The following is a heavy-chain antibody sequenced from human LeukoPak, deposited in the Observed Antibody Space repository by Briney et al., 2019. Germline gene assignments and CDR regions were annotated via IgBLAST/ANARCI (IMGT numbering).Heavy chain of an antibody. CDR3: AGEYSYGMYYYYYYMDV. V-gene: IGHV3-74*01. CDR2: INSDGSST. Sequence: GGSLRLSCAASGFTFSSYWMHWVRQAPGKGLVWVSRINSDGSSTSYADSVKGRFTISRDNAKNTLYLQMNSLRAEDTAVYYCAGEYSYGMYYYYYYMDVWGKGTTVTVSS. CDR1: GFTFSSYW. J-gene: IGHJ6*03. D-gene: IGHD5-18*01.